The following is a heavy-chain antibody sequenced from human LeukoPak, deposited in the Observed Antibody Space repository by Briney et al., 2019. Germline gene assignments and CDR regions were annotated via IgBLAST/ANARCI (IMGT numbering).Heavy chain of an antibody. V-gene: IGHV3-23*01. CDR2: ISGSGHYT. D-gene: IGHD6-25*01. J-gene: IGHJ3*02. CDR3: ASGNSHAFDI. CDR1: GLTFSNYA. Sequence: GGSLRLSCAASGLTFSNYAMSWVRQAPGKGLEWVSTISGSGHYTYYADSVKGRFTISRDNAKNTLYLQMNSLRAEDTAVYYCASGNSHAFDIWGQGTMVTVSS.